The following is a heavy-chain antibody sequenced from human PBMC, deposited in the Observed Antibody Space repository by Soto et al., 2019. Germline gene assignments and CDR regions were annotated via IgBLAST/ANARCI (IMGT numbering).Heavy chain of an antibody. V-gene: IGHV3-23*01. CDR3: AKYGSGSYYHRPDYYYYYMDV. Sequence: GGSLRLSCAASGFTFSSYAMSWVRQAPGKGLEWVSAISGSGGSTYYADSVKGRFTISRDNSKNTLYLQMNSLRAEDTAVYYCAKYGSGSYYHRPDYYYYYMDVWGKGTTVTVSS. D-gene: IGHD3-10*01. CDR2: ISGSGGST. J-gene: IGHJ6*03. CDR1: GFTFSSYA.